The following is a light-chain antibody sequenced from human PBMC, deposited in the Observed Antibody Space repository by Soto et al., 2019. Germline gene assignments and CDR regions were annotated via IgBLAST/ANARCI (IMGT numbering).Light chain of an antibody. V-gene: IGLV2-8*01. CDR1: NSDVGGYKY. CDR2: EIN. CDR3: CSYAGTYYV. J-gene: IGLJ1*01. Sequence: QSVLSQPASATGSPGQSVTISCTGTNSDVGGYKYVSWYQQHPGKAPKIMIYEINKRSSGVPDRFWGSKSGNTASLTISGLQAEDEAEYYCCSYAGTYYVFGTGTKVTVL.